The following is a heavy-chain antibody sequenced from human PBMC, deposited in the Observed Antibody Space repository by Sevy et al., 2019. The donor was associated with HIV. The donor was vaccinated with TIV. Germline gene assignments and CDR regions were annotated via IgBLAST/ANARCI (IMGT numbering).Heavy chain of an antibody. CDR2: IYYSGST. CDR1: GGSISSYY. V-gene: IGHV4-59*01. D-gene: IGHD3-22*01. CDR3: ARELYYYDSSGYYPRRGYYFDY. Sequence: SETLSLTCTVSGGSISSYYWSWIRQPPGKGLEWIGYIYYSGSTNYNPSLKSRVTISVDTSKNQFSLKLSSVTAADTAVYYCARELYYYDSSGYYPRRGYYFDYWGQGTLVTVSS. J-gene: IGHJ4*02.